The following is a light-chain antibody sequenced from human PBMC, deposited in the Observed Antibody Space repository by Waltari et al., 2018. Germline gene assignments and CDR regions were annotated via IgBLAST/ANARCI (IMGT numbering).Light chain of an antibody. V-gene: IGLV3-19*01. CDR2: DKN. Sequence: SSELTQDPAVSVAMGQTVRITCQGDSLRSYYANWYQQRPGPAPILVIYDKNNRPPGVPDRFSGSSSHNTGSLTITGAQAEDEASYYCHSRDASGVAGSFGGGTKLTVL. CDR3: HSRDASGVAGS. CDR1: SLRSYY. J-gene: IGLJ2*01.